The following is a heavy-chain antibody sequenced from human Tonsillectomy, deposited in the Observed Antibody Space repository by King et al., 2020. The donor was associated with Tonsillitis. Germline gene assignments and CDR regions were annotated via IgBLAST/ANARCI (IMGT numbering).Heavy chain of an antibody. D-gene: IGHD3-10*01. Sequence: QLVQSGAEVKKPGESLKLSCKGSGYSFTSNWIGWVRQMPGKGLEWMGIIYPDDSDTRYSPSFQGQVTISADKSISTAYLQWSSLKASDTAMYFCARHTSGVPSPFDFWGQGTLVTVSS. V-gene: IGHV5-51*01. CDR3: ARHTSGVPSPFDF. CDR2: IYPDDSDT. CDR1: GYSFTSNW. J-gene: IGHJ4*02.